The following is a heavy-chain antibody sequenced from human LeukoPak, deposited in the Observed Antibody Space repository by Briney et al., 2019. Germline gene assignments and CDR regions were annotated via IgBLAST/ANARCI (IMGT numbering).Heavy chain of an antibody. Sequence: GGSLRLSCAASGFTFSSYTMSWVRQAPGKGLEWVSTITTSDGNTYYADSVKGRFTVSRDNSKNTLLLQMNSLRAEDTAVYYCAKDGGLWVSAHWGDSWGRGTLVTVSS. D-gene: IGHD7-27*01. CDR2: ITTSDGNT. CDR1: GFTFSSYT. CDR3: AKDGGLWVSAHWGDS. J-gene: IGHJ4*02. V-gene: IGHV3-23*01.